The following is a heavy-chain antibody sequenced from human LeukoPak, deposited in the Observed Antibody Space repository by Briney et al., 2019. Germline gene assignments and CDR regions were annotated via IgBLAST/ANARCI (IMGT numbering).Heavy chain of an antibody. J-gene: IGHJ3*02. CDR2: IKQDGSEK. Sequence: GGSLRLSCAASGFTFSSYWMSWVRQAPGKGLEWVANIKQDGSEKYYEDSVKGRFTISRDNAKNSLYLQMNSLRAEDTAVYYCARERFLEWFDAFDIWGQGTMVTVSS. D-gene: IGHD3-3*01. CDR1: GFTFSSYW. V-gene: IGHV3-7*01. CDR3: ARERFLEWFDAFDI.